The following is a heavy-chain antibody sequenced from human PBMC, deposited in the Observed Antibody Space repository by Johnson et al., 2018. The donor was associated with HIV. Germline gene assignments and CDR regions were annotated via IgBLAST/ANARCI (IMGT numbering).Heavy chain of an antibody. Sequence: VQLVESGGGLVQPGGSLRLSCAASGFTVSSNYMSWVRQAPGKGLEWVSVIYSGGSTYYADSVQGRFIISRDNSKNTLYLQMNSLRAEDTAVYYCARDGMAATKANIWGQGTMVTVSS. D-gene: IGHD1-14*01. CDR1: GFTVSSNY. V-gene: IGHV3-66*01. CDR2: IYSGGST. J-gene: IGHJ3*02. CDR3: ARDGMAATKANI.